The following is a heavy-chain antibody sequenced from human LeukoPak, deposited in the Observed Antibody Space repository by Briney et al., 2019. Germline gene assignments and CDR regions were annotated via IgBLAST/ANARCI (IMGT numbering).Heavy chain of an antibody. J-gene: IGHJ5*02. D-gene: IGHD3-22*01. CDR2: IRSNSDGGTI. V-gene: IGHV3-15*01. CDR1: GFTFSDYY. CDR3: ATDFYDST. Sequence: GGSLRLSCAASGFTFSDYYMSWMRQAPGKGLEWVGRIRSNSDGGTIDYAAPVKGRFTLSRDDSKTTLYLQMNCLQTEDTAVYYCATDFYDSTWGQGTLVTVSS.